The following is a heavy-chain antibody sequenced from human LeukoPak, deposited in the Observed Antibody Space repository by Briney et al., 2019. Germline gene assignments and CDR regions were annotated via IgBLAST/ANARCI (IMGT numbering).Heavy chain of an antibody. CDR2: IKQDGSEK. D-gene: IGHD2-2*01. Sequence: GGSLRLSCAASGFTFTSHWMAWVRQAPGKGLECVANIKQDGSEKYYVDSVKGRFTISRDNAKNSMFLQMSSLRADDTAVYYCARGCCSGPSCYSDTFDLWGQGTMVTVSS. CDR3: ARGCCSGPSCYSDTFDL. CDR1: GFTFTSHW. V-gene: IGHV3-7*03. J-gene: IGHJ3*01.